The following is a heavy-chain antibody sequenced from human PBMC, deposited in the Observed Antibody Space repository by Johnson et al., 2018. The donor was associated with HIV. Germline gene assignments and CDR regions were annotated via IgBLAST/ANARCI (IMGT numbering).Heavy chain of an antibody. J-gene: IGHJ3*02. D-gene: IGHD7-27*01. CDR1: GFTFSSYA. CDR2: ISYDGSNK. CDR3: ARHWGNDAFDS. Sequence: QVQLLESGGGLVQPGGSLRLSCAASGFTFSSYAMHWVRQAPGKGLEWVAVISYDGSNKYYADSVKGRFTISRDNAKNSLYLQMNSLRAEDTAVYYCARHWGNDAFDSWGQGTMVTVSS. V-gene: IGHV3-30-3*01.